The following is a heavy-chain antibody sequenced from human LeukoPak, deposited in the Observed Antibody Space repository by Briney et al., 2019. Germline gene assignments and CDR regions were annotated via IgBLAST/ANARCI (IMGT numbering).Heavy chain of an antibody. V-gene: IGHV3-30*03. J-gene: IGHJ5*02. CDR2: MSHDSSDE. Sequence: PGGSLRLSCAASGFNFGYYGMHWVRQAPGKGLEWVAIMSHDSSDEFYADSVKGRFTISRDNSRNTLYLQMNTLRPDDTALHYCARERHFDWLFGFGPWGQGTVVTVSS. D-gene: IGHD3-9*01. CDR3: ARERHFDWLFGFGP. CDR1: GFNFGYYG.